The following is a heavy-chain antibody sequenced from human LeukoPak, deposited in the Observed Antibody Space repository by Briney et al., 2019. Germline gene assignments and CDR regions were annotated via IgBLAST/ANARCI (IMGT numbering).Heavy chain of an antibody. Sequence: GGSLRLSCAASGFTFSSYGMYWVRQAPGKGLEWVAVISYDGSNKYYADSVKGRFTISRDNSKNTLYLQMNSLRAEDTAVYYCAKDSSTYYYYYYYMDVWGKGTTVTVSS. CDR3: AKDSSTYYYYYYYMDV. J-gene: IGHJ6*03. CDR2: ISYDGSNK. CDR1: GFTFSSYG. D-gene: IGHD2-2*01. V-gene: IGHV3-30*18.